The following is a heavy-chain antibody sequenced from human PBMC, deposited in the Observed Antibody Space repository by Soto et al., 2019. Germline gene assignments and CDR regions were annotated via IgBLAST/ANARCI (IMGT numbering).Heavy chain of an antibody. D-gene: IGHD2-2*02. J-gene: IGHJ4*02. CDR1: GFTFSSYG. Sequence: GALRLSCAASGFTFSSYGMHWVRQAPGKGLEWVAVISYDGSNKYYADSVKGRFTISRDNSKNTLYLQMNSPRAEDTAVYYCAKDHQMTYPVYWGQGTLVTVSS. V-gene: IGHV3-30*18. CDR3: AKDHQMTYPVY. CDR2: ISYDGSNK.